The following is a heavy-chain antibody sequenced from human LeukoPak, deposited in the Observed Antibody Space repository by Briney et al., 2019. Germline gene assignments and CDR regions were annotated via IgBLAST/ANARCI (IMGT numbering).Heavy chain of an antibody. CDR1: GFTFRNHA. V-gene: IGHV3-23*01. D-gene: IGHD6-6*01. CDR3: AKRVPYSSSSVYFDD. Sequence: GGSLRLSCAASGFTFRNHAMSWVSQAPGKGLEWVSAVSDSGTDTYYADSVKGRFTISRDNSKNTVYLQMNSLRVDDTAMYFCAKRVPYSSSSVYFDDWGQGTQVTVSS. J-gene: IGHJ4*02. CDR2: VSDSGTDT.